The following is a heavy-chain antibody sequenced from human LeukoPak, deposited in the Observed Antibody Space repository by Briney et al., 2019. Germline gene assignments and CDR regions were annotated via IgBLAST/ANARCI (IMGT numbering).Heavy chain of an antibody. V-gene: IGHV3-66*01. J-gene: IGHJ3*02. D-gene: IGHD2-15*01. CDR3: TLGRERYCSAGSCYDFPVDAFDI. CDR1: GFTFSDYY. CDR2: IYSGGST. Sequence: GGSLRLSCAASGFTFSDYYMSWVRQAPGKGLAWVSVIYSGGSTYYADSVKGRFTISRDNSKNTLYLQTNSLRAEYTARHYSTLGRERYCSAGSCYDFPVDAFDIWGQGTMVTVSS.